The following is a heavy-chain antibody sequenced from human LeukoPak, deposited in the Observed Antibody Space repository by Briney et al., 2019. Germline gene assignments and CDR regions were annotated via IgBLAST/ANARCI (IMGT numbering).Heavy chain of an antibody. CDR3: ARRVSTTHYYMDV. D-gene: IGHD2-2*01. CDR2: IIPIFDTA. V-gene: IGHV1-69*13. J-gene: IGHJ6*03. Sequence: ASVKVSCKASGYTFTSYGISWVRQAPGQGLEWMGGIIPIFDTANYAQKFQGRVTITADESTTTAYMELNSLRSEDTAVYYCARRVSTTHYYMDVWGKGTTVTVSS. CDR1: GYTFTSYG.